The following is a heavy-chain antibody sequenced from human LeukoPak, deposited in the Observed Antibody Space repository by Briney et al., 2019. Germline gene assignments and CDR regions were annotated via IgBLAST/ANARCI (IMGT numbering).Heavy chain of an antibody. CDR1: GYSISSTYY. J-gene: IGHJ4*02. D-gene: IGHD6-19*01. CDR3: ADGELYSSGWYYFDY. V-gene: IGHV4-38-2*02. Sequence: RASETLSLTCTVSGYSISSTYYWGWIRQPPGKGLEWVGSVFHSGNTYYNPSLKSRLTISADTSKNQFSLTLTSVTAADTAVYYCADGELYSSGWYYFDYWGQGTLVTVSS. CDR2: VFHSGNT.